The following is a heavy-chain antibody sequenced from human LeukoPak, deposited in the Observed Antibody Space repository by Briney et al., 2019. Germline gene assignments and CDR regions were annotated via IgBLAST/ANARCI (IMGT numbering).Heavy chain of an antibody. J-gene: IGHJ4*02. V-gene: IGHV4-59*01. CDR1: DNSISDYY. CDR3: ARGVLASDSSSWYPSFDY. Sequence: NPSETLSLTCTVSDNSISDYYRGWIRQPPGKGLEWIGYFHNSGTSTYNPSLKSGVTISADTSKNQFSLKLNSLTTADTAVYYCARGVLASDSSSWYPSFDYWGQGTLVTVSS. D-gene: IGHD6-13*01. CDR2: FHNSGTS.